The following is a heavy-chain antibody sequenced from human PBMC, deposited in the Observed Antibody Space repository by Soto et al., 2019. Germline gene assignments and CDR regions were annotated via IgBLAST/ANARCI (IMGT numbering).Heavy chain of an antibody. D-gene: IGHD3-3*01. J-gene: IGHJ6*02. CDR2: IYYSGST. Sequence: KTSETLSLTCTVSGGSISSYYWSWIRQPPGKGLEWIGYIYYSGSTNYNPSLKSRVTISVDTSKNQFSLKLSSVTAADTAVYYCAVTWGTTYYDFWSPGSFYGMDVWGQGTTVTVSS. V-gene: IGHV4-59*01. CDR3: AVTWGTTYYDFWSPGSFYGMDV. CDR1: GGSISSYY.